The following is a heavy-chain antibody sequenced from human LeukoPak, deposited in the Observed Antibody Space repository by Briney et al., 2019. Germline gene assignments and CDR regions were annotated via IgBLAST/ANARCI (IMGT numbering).Heavy chain of an antibody. V-gene: IGHV4-39*01. J-gene: IGHJ4*02. D-gene: IGHD3-22*01. Sequence: PSETLSLTCTVSGGSISSSSYYWGWIRQPPGKGLEWIGFIYYSGSTYYNPSLKSRVTISVDTSKNQFSLKLSSVTAADTAVYYCARHTYYYDSSGYYFDYWGQGTLVTVSS. CDR3: ARHTYYYDSSGYYFDY. CDR2: IYYSGST. CDR1: GGSISSSSYY.